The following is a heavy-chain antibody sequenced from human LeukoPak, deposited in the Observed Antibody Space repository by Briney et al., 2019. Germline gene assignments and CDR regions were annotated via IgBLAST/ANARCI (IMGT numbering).Heavy chain of an antibody. CDR1: GGSISSYY. CDR2: IYTSGST. D-gene: IGHD2-15*01. Sequence: SETLSLTCTVSGGSISSYYWSWIRQPAGKGLEWIGRIYTSGSTNYNPSLKSRVTMSVDTSKNQFSLKLSSVTAADAAVYYCARGVIVVRYYYYMDVWGKGTTVTVSS. CDR3: ARGVIVVRYYYYMDV. V-gene: IGHV4-4*07. J-gene: IGHJ6*03.